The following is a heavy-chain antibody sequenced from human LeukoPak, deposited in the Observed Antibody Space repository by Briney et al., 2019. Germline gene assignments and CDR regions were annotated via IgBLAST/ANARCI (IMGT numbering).Heavy chain of an antibody. D-gene: IGHD3-3*01. V-gene: IGHV4-34*01. CDR2: INHSGST. CDR1: GGSFSGYY. J-gene: IGHJ4*02. Sequence: SETLSLTCAVYGGSFSGYYWSWIRQPPGKGLEWIGEINHSGSTNYNSSLKSRVTISVDTSKNQFSLKLSSATAADTAVYYCARGRYYDFWSGYYAAGGYFDYWGQGTLVTVSS. CDR3: ARGRYYDFWSGYYAAGGYFDY.